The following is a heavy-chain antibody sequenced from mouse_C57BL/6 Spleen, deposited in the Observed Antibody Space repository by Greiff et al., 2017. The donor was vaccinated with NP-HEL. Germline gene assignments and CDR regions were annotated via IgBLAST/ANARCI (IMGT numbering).Heavy chain of an antibody. CDR1: GFTFSSYG. J-gene: IGHJ2*01. CDR2: ISSGGSYT. Sequence: EVKLVESGGDLVKPGGSLKLSCAASGFTFSSYGMSWVRQTPDKRLEWVATISSGGSYTYYPDSVKGRFTISRDNAKNNLYLKMSRMKSEDTAMYYCAGHITTVVAGDFSYWGKSTTLTVTS. D-gene: IGHD1-1*01. V-gene: IGHV5-6*02. CDR3: AGHITTVVAGDFSY.